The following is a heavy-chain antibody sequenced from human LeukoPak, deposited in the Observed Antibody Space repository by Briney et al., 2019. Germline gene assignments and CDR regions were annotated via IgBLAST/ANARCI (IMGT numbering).Heavy chain of an antibody. V-gene: IGHV3-7*01. CDR1: GFTFSSYW. J-gene: IGHJ4*02. CDR2: IKQDGSEK. Sequence: GGSLRLSCAASGFTFSSYWMSWVRQAPGKGLEWVANIKQDGSEKYYVDSVKGRFTISRDSAKNSLSLQMNSLRAEDTAVYYCARGYYDSSGSPFDYWGQGTLVTVSS. D-gene: IGHD3-22*01. CDR3: ARGYYDSSGSPFDY.